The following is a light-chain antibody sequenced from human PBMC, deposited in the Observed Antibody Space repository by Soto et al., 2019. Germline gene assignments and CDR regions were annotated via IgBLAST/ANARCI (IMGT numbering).Light chain of an antibody. J-gene: IGLJ2*01. Sequence: QAVVTQEPSLTVSPGGTVTLTCGSSTGAVTDGHYPFWFQQKPGQAPRTLIYDTGNKHSWTPARFSGSLLAGKAALTLSGPQPEDEAEYYCLLFSSAGGEFGGGTKLTVL. V-gene: IGLV7-46*01. CDR1: TGAVTDGHY. CDR3: LLFSSAGGE. CDR2: DTG.